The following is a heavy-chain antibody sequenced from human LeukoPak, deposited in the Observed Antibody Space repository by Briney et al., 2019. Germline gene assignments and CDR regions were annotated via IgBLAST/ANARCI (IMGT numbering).Heavy chain of an antibody. CDR1: GYIFTTYG. J-gene: IGHJ6*03. Sequence: ASVKVSCKASGYIFTTYGITWVRQAPGQGLEWMGWSSTYNGDTNYAQKLQGRVTMTTDTSTSTAYMELRSLRSDDTAVYCCARGTYMDVWGIGTTVTISS. V-gene: IGHV1-18*01. CDR3: ARGTYMDV. CDR2: SSTYNGDT.